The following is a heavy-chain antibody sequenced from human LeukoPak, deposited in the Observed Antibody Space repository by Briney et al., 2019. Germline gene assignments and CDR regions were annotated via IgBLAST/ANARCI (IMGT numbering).Heavy chain of an antibody. D-gene: IGHD4-11*01. CDR3: ARASVTYYYYYYMDV. Sequence: GSLRLSCTASGFTLSSHAMHWVRQAPGKGLEWIGYIHYSGSTNYNPSLKSRVTISVDTSKNQFSLKLSSVTAADTAVYYCARASVTYYYYYYMDVWGKGTTVTVSS. CDR2: IHYSGST. V-gene: IGHV4-59*11. J-gene: IGHJ6*03. CDR1: GFTLSSHA.